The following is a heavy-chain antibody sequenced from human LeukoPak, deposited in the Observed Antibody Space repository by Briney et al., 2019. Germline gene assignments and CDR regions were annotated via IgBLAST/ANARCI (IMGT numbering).Heavy chain of an antibody. V-gene: IGHV3-23*01. J-gene: IGHJ4*02. CDR1: GFTFSSYA. CDR2: ISGSGGST. D-gene: IGHD5-18*01. CDR3: ANPGYSYGYVFGANDY. Sequence: GGSLRLSCAASGFTFSSYAMSWVRQAPGKGLEWVSAISGSGGSTYYADSVKGRFTISRDNSKNTLYLQMNSLRAEDTAVSYCANPGYSYGYVFGANDYWGQGTLVTVSS.